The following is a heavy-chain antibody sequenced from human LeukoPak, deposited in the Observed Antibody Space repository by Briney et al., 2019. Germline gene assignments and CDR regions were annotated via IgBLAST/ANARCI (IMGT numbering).Heavy chain of an antibody. J-gene: IGHJ3*02. CDR2: IKQDGSEK. CDR3: AREGALGYCSGGSCYCNAFDI. D-gene: IGHD2-15*01. V-gene: IGHV3-7*01. Sequence: GGSLRLSCAASGFTFSNAWMSWVRQAPGKGLEWVANIKQDGSEKYYVDSVKGRFTISRDNAKNSLYLQMNSLRAEDTAVYYCAREGALGYCSGGSCYCNAFDIWGQGTMVTVSS. CDR1: GFTFSNAW.